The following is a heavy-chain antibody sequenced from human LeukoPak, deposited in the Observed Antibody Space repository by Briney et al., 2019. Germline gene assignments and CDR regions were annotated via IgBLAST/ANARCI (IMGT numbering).Heavy chain of an antibody. V-gene: IGHV1-18*01. CDR1: GYTFISFG. CDR2: ISAYSGNT. D-gene: IGHD2/OR15-2a*01. Sequence: GASVKVSCKASGYTFISFGISWVRQAPGQGLEWMGWISAYSGNTNYAQNFQGRVTMTTDTSTRTAYMELRSLRSDDTAVYFCVRGGGPRVIVTVDLDYWGQGTLVTVSS. J-gene: IGHJ4*02. CDR3: VRGGGPRVIVTVDLDY.